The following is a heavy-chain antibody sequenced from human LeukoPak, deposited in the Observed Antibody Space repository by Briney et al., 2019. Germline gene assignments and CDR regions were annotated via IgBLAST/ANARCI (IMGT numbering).Heavy chain of an antibody. CDR2: INPSGGST. J-gene: IGHJ6*03. D-gene: IGHD5-12*01. CDR3: ARETTSITPGRYSGYATAPRHYYYMDV. V-gene: IGHV1-46*01. Sequence: ASVKVSCKASGYTFTSYYMHWVRQAPGQGLEWMGIINPSGGSTSYALKFQGRVTMTRDMSTSTVYMELSSLRSEDTAVYYCARETTSITPGRYSGYATAPRHYYYMDVWGKGTTVTVSS. CDR1: GYTFTSYY.